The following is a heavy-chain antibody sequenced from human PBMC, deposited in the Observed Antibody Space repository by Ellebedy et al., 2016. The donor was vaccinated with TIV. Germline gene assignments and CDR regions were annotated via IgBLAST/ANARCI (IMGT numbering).Heavy chain of an antibody. V-gene: IGHV1-8*01. J-gene: IGHJ6*02. CDR2: MNPNSGNT. CDR3: AKNPEAAAGPFLRYNMDV. D-gene: IGHD6-13*01. Sequence: ASVKVSXXASGDTFTSYDINWVRQATGQGLEWMGWMNPNSGNTGYAQKFQGRVTMTRNTSINTAYMELSSLRSEDTAVYYCAKNPEAAAGPFLRYNMDVWGQGTTVTVSS. CDR1: GDTFTSYD.